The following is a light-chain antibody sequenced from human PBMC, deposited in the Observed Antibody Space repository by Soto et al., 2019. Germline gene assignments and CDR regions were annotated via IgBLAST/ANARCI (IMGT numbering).Light chain of an antibody. CDR1: SSNIGAGYD. V-gene: IGLV1-40*01. CDR2: GNS. Sequence: QSVLTQPPSVSGAPGQRVTISCTGSSSNIGAGYDVHWYQQLPGTAPKLLIYGNSNRPSGVPDRFSGSKSGTSASLAIPGIQAEDEADYYCQSYDSSLSGVFGGGTQLTVL. CDR3: QSYDSSLSGV. J-gene: IGLJ2*01.